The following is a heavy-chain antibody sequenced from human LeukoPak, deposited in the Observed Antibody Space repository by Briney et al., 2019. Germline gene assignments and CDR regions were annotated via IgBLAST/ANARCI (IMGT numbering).Heavy chain of an antibody. CDR2: IDHSGSI. J-gene: IGHJ4*02. CDR3: ARGFRNGARPGCFDY. V-gene: IGHV4-38-2*01. Sequence: RPSETLSLTCAVSGYSISSGCYWGWIRQPPGKGLEWIGSIDHSGSIYYNPSLKGRVTTSVDTSKNHFSLKLSSVTAADTAVYYCARGFRNGARPGCFDYWGQGTLVTVSS. CDR1: GYSISSGCY. D-gene: IGHD2-8*01.